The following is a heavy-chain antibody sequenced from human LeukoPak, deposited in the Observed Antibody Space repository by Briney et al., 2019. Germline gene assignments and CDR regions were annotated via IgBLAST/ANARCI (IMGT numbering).Heavy chain of an antibody. Sequence: SETLSLTCTVSGGSISSGSYFWSWIRQPAGKGLEWIGRIYTSGSTNYNPSLKSRVTISLDTSKNQFSLKLSSVTAADTAVYYCARVPRSYYYYYYMDVWGKGTTVTVSS. J-gene: IGHJ6*03. CDR2: IYTSGST. CDR3: ARVPRSYYYYYYMDV. CDR1: GGSISSGSYF. V-gene: IGHV4-61*02.